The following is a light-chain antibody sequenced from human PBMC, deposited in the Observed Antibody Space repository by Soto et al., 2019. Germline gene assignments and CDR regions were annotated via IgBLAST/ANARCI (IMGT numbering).Light chain of an antibody. CDR2: DTS. J-gene: IGKJ4*01. CDR3: QPYNNWPLT. Sequence: LVLPHSPPTLSLSRGERAHLFSRASQSVSSNLAWYQHKPGQAPRLLIYDTSTRATGVPTRFSGSRSGAEFTLTINSLQSEDFAVYYCQPYNNWPLTFGGGTKVDIK. CDR1: QSVSSN. V-gene: IGKV3-15*01.